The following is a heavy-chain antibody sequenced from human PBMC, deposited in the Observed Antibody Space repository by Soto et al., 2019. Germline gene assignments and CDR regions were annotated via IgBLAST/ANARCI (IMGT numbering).Heavy chain of an antibody. CDR3: ARDNAVGFDSPTHFDY. CDR1: GGTFSSYA. Sequence: SVKVSCKASGGTFSSYAISWVRQAPGQGLEWMGGIIPIFGTANYAQKFQGRVTITADESTSTAYMELSSLRSEDTAVYYCARDNAVGFDSPTHFDYWGQGTLVTVSS. D-gene: IGHD3-9*01. J-gene: IGHJ4*02. V-gene: IGHV1-69*13. CDR2: IIPIFGTA.